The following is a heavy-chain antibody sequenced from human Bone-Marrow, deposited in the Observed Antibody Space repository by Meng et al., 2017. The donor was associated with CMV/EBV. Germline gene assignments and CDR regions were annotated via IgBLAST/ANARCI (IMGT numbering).Heavy chain of an antibody. D-gene: IGHD2-2*01. Sequence: SVKVSCKASGGTFSSYAISWVRQAPGQGLEWMGGIIPIFGTANYAQKFQGRVTMTRDTSISTAYMELSRLRSDDTAVYYCARVVPASIPHYYYGMDVWGQGTTVTVSS. V-gene: IGHV1-69*05. J-gene: IGHJ6*02. CDR1: GGTFSSYA. CDR2: IIPIFGTA. CDR3: ARVVPASIPHYYYGMDV.